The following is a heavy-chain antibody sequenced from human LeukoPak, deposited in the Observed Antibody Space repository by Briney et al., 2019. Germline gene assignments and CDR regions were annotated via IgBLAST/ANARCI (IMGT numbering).Heavy chain of an antibody. V-gene: IGHV3-30*02. CDR1: GFTFSSYG. D-gene: IGHD3-10*01. CDR3: AKDGGWFGELLESYFGY. CDR2: IRYDGSNK. Sequence: SGGSLRLSCAASGFTFSSYGMHWVRQAPGKGLEWVAFIRYDGSNKYYADSVKGRFTISRDNSKNTLYLQMNSLRAEDTAVYYCAKDGGWFGELLESYFGYWGQGTLVTVSS. J-gene: IGHJ4*02.